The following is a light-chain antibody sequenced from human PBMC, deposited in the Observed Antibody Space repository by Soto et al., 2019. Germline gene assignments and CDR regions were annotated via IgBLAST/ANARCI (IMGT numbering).Light chain of an antibody. CDR1: QSVSTN. V-gene: IGKV3-15*01. Sequence: ETVLAQSPATLSLSAGERATLSCRASQSVSTNLAWYQQKPGQARRLLISGATTRATGIPARFSGSGSGTEFTLTISSLQSEDFAIYYCQQYNNWPPITFGQGTRLEIK. CDR2: GAT. J-gene: IGKJ5*01. CDR3: QQYNNWPPIT.